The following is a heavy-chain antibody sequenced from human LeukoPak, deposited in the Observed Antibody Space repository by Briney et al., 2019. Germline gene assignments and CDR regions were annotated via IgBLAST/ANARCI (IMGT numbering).Heavy chain of an antibody. CDR3: AREDGYCSSTSCQSFDY. CDR2: IYHSGST. V-gene: IGHV4-59*12. D-gene: IGHD2-2*01. CDR1: GGSISSYY. J-gene: IGHJ4*02. Sequence: SETLSLTCTVSGGSISSYYWSWIRQPPGKGLEWIGYIYHSGSTYYNPSLKSRVTISVDRSKNQFSLKLSSVTAADTAVYYCAREDGYCSSTSCQSFDYWGQGTLVTVSS.